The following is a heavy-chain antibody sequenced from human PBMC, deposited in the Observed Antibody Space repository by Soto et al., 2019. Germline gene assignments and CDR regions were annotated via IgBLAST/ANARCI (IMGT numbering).Heavy chain of an antibody. CDR3: AKEGSGYRYGYNYYYYMDV. CDR2: ISESGGST. D-gene: IGHD5-18*01. CDR1: GFSFSSYA. J-gene: IGHJ6*03. Sequence: PGGSLRLSCAASGFSFSSYAMSWVRQAPGKGLEWVSVISESGGSTYYADSVKGRFTISRDNSQSTLYLQMNSLRAEDTAVYYCAKEGSGYRYGYNYYYYMDVWGKGTTVTVSS. V-gene: IGHV3-23*01.